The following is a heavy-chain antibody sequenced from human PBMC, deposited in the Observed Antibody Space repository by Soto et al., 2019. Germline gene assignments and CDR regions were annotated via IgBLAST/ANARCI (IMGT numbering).Heavy chain of an antibody. CDR3: TIAPPADSSGTGGD. CDR2: ITDAGTTT. CDR1: GFTFSMDW. Sequence: GGTLRLSCVVSGFTFSMDWMHWVRKVQGERPFSVSRITDAGTTTNYADSVRGRFTISRDNSKNNFYLQMNNLKPNDSAIYYCTIAPPADSSGTGGDWGQGTAVTV. D-gene: IGHD3-10*01. J-gene: IGHJ4*02. V-gene: IGHV3-74*01.